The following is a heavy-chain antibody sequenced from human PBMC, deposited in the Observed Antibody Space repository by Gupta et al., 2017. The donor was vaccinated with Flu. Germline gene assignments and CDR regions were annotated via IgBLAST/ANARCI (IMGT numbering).Heavy chain of an antibody. CDR1: GFTFSTYA. V-gene: IGHV3-33*01. Sequence: QVQLVESGGGVVQPGRSLRLSCAASGFTFSTYAMHWVRQAPGKGLEWVAVTWYDGSKKYYADSVKGRFTISRDNSKNTLFLEMSSLRAEDTAVYYCAREIIGGAFDIWGQGILVTVSS. J-gene: IGHJ3*02. CDR2: TWYDGSKK. CDR3: AREIIGGAFDI. D-gene: IGHD3-16*01.